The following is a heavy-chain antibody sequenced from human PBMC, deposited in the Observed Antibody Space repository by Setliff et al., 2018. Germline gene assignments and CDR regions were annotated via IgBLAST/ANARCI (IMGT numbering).Heavy chain of an antibody. D-gene: IGHD3-3*02. CDR3: ARDPGFRYGHLSLDL. CDR2: ISYSGGV. V-gene: IGHV4-39*07. CDR1: GVTIGGNNYYY. Sequence: SETLSLTCSLSGVTIGGNNYYYWAWIRQPPGKGLEWIGTISYSGGVFYNPSVKSRVAISADTSRIQFSLKLRSVTAADTAVYYCARDPGFRYGHLSLDLWGQGTQVTVSS. J-gene: IGHJ5*02.